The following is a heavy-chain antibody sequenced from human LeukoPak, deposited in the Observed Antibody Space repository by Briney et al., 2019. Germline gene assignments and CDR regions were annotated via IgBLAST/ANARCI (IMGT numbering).Heavy chain of an antibody. Sequence: SETLSLTCAVYGGSFSGYYWSWIRQPPGKGLEWIGRIYAGGSTNYNPSLKSRVTMSVDTSKNQFSLKLSSVTAADTAVYYCARGRVYYGSGSYYTNWFDPWGQGTLVTVSS. CDR3: ARGRVYYGSGSYYTNWFDP. D-gene: IGHD3-10*01. V-gene: IGHV4-59*10. CDR1: GGSFSGYY. CDR2: IYAGGST. J-gene: IGHJ5*02.